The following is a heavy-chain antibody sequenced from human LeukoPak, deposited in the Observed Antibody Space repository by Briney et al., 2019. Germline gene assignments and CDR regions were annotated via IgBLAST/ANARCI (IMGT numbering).Heavy chain of an antibody. V-gene: IGHV5-51*01. D-gene: IGHD4-23*01. CDR1: GYRFTNYW. J-gene: IGHJ2*01. CDR3: ARRVVNNRNWYFNL. Sequence: GESLKISCKGSGYRFTNYWIGWVRQMPGKGLEWMGIIYPGDSNTRYSPSFQGQVTSSADKSINTAYVQWSSLKASDTAMYYCARRVVNNRNWYFNLWGRGTLVTVSS. CDR2: IYPGDSNT.